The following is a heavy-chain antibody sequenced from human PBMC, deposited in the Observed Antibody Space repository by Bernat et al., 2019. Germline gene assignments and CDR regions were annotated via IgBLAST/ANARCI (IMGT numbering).Heavy chain of an antibody. Sequence: EVQLVQSGAEVKKHGESLRISCTGSGYSFTSYWISWVRQMPGKGLEWMGRIDPSDSYTNYSPSFHGHVTISADKSISTAYLQWSSLKASDTAMYYCARHGGAVAGTGLSDAFDIWGQGTMVTVS. CDR3: ARHGGAVAGTGLSDAFDI. CDR2: IDPSDSYT. J-gene: IGHJ3*02. D-gene: IGHD6-19*01. V-gene: IGHV5-10-1*03. CDR1: GYSFTSYW.